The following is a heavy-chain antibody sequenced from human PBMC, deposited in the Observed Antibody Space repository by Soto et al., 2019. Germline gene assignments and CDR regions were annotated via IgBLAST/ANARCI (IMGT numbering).Heavy chain of an antibody. CDR3: AGHDILTGLHYYYYMDV. V-gene: IGHV3-23*01. J-gene: IGHJ6*03. Sequence: GGSLSLSCAASGFTFSSYAMSWVRQAPGKGLEWVSAISGSGGSTYYADSVKGGFTISRDNSKNTLYLQMNSLRAEDTAVYYCAGHDILTGLHYYYYMDVWGKGTTVTVSS. CDR2: ISGSGGST. D-gene: IGHD3-9*01. CDR1: GFTFSSYA.